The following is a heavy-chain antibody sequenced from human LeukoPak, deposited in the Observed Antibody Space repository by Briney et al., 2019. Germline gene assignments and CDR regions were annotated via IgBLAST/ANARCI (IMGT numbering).Heavy chain of an antibody. CDR1: GFTFSSYG. CDR2: IWYDGSNK. D-gene: IGHD3-3*01. J-gene: IGHJ6*02. CDR3: ARDLGRFLEWLQV. V-gene: IGHV3-33*01. Sequence: GRSLRLSCAASGFTFSSYGMHWVRRAPGKGLEWVAVIWYDGSNKYYADSVKGRSTISRDNSKNTLYLQMNSLRAEDTAVYYCARDLGRFLEWLQVWGQGTTVTVSS.